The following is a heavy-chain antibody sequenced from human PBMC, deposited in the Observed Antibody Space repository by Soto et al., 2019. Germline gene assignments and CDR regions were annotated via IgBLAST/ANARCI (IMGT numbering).Heavy chain of an antibody. CDR2: INPNSGGT. D-gene: IGHD3-9*01. Sequence: ASVKVSCKASGYTFTGYYMHWVRQAPGQGLEWMGWINPNSGGTNYARKFQGWVTMTRDTSISTAYMELSRLRSDDTAVYYCARGTVLRYFDWWYYFDYWGQGTLVTVSS. CDR1: GYTFTGYY. CDR3: ARGTVLRYFDWWYYFDY. J-gene: IGHJ4*02. V-gene: IGHV1-2*04.